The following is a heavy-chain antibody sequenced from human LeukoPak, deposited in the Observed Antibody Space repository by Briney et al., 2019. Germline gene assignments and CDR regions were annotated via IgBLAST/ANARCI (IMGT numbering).Heavy chain of an antibody. J-gene: IGHJ4*02. D-gene: IGHD4-23*01. CDR1: GGSVSSGSYY. CDR3: ARDMGAPDYGSYSVDY. CDR2: IHYSGSA. V-gene: IGHV4-61*01. Sequence: LETLSLTCTVSGGSVSSGSYYWSWIRQPPGRGLEWIAYIHYSGSAAYNPSLKSRVTISRDMSTNQFSLKMTSVTAADTAVYFCARDMGAPDYGSYSVDYWGQGTLVTVSS.